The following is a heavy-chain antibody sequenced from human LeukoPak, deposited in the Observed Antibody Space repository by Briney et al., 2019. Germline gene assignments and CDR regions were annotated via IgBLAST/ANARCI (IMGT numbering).Heavy chain of an antibody. CDR2: LYHSDSA. Sequence: PSETLSLTCAVSGYSIGNGYYWVWIRQPPGRGLEWIGSLYHSDSAYYNTSLRSRVSMSVDTSKNQFSLTLSFVTAADTAVYYCARQHDSYYYYYIDVWGSGTTVTGSS. CDR1: GYSIGNGYY. J-gene: IGHJ6*03. V-gene: IGHV4-38-2*01. CDR3: ARQHDSYYYYYIDV.